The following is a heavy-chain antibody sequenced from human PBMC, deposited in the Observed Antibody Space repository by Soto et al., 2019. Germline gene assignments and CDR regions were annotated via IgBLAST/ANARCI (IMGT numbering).Heavy chain of an antibody. CDR3: ARAVVLTFTRFYDMDV. V-gene: IGHV1-69*13. D-gene: IGHD3-9*01. CDR1: GGTFSSYS. CDR2: LIPMFGTT. J-gene: IGHJ6*02. Sequence: ASVKVSCKASGGTFSSYSINWVRQAPGQGLEWMGRLIPMFGTTDYAQRFQGRVTFTADESTSTASMEVTNLTSEDTAVYYCARAVVLTFTRFYDMDVWGQGATVTVSS.